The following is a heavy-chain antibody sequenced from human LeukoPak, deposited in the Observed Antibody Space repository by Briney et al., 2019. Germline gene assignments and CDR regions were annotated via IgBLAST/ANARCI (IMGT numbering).Heavy chain of an antibody. CDR1: GASISSRGYY. V-gene: IGHV4-39*07. Sequence: SETLSLTCIVSGASISSRGYYWGWIRQPPGKGLEWIGNVYYSGSAYYNPSLKSRVTVSLDTSKNQFSLKLTSVTAADTAIYYCARVHRRGFGEIFIDYWGQGTLVTVSS. CDR3: ARVHRRGFGEIFIDY. CDR2: VYYSGSA. J-gene: IGHJ4*02. D-gene: IGHD3-10*01.